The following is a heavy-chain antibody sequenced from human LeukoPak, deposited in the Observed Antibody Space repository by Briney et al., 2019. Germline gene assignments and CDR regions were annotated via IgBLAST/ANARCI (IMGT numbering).Heavy chain of an antibody. Sequence: SETLSLTCTVSGGSISSYYWSWIRQPPGKGLEWIGYIYYSGSTNYNPSLKSRVTISVDTSKNQFSLKLSSVTAADTAVYYCASAVGYCSSTSCFFRYYYYGMDVWGQGTTVTVSS. CDR3: ASAVGYCSSTSCFFRYYYYGMDV. V-gene: IGHV4-59*01. CDR2: IYYSGST. CDR1: GGSISSYY. J-gene: IGHJ6*02. D-gene: IGHD2-2*01.